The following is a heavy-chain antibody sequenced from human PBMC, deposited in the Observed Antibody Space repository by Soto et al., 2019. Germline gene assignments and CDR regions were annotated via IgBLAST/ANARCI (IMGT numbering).Heavy chain of an antibody. CDR3: ARYSPPKKTYDSNPGWFDP. CDR1: GGSMNIYY. D-gene: IGHD3-22*01. V-gene: IGHV4-59*01. J-gene: IGHJ5*02. Sequence: QVQLQESGPGQVKPSETLSLTCTVSGGSMNIYYWTWIRQPPGKGLEWLGYVRDTGSTNYNPSLKSRVTISIDTSRNQFSLSLSSVTAADTAVYFCARYSPPKKTYDSNPGWFDPWGQGTLVAVSS. CDR2: VRDTGST.